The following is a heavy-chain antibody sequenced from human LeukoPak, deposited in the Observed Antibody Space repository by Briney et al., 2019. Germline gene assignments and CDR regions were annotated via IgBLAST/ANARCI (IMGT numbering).Heavy chain of an antibody. Sequence: ASVKVSCKAFGYTFTSYGISWVRQVPGQGLEWMGWISAYNGNTNYAQKLQGRVTMTTDTSTSTAYMELRSLRSDDTAVYYCANIAAAGTLGHWGQGTLVTVSS. CDR3: ANIAAAGTLGH. CDR2: ISAYNGNT. J-gene: IGHJ4*02. V-gene: IGHV1-18*01. D-gene: IGHD6-13*01. CDR1: GYTFTSYG.